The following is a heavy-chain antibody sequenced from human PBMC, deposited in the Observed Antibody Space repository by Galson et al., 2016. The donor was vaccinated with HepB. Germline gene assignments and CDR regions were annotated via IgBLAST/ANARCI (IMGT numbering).Heavy chain of an antibody. CDR2: IWYDGTDQ. D-gene: IGHD3-10*01. J-gene: IGHJ4*02. V-gene: IGHV3-33*01. CDR1: GFRFSNYG. Sequence: SLRLSCAASGFRFSNYGMHWVRQAPGKGLEWLGSIWYDGTDQKYAVSVKGRFSISRDNSKNTLYLQMNSLRVEETAVYYCARDGVYGSSTLDYWGQGTLVTVSS. CDR3: ARDGVYGSSTLDY.